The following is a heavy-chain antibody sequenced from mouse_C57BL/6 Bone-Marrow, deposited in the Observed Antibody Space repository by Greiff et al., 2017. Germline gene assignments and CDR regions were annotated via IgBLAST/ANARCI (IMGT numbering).Heavy chain of an antibody. D-gene: IGHD1-1*01. Sequence: QVQLQQPGAELVKPGASVKLSCKASGYTFTSYWMHWVKQRPGQGLEWIGMIHPNSGSTNYNEKFKSKATLTVDKSSSTAYMQLSSLTSEDSAVYYCARRDTTGEVDYWGQGTSVTVSS. CDR3: ARRDTTGEVDY. CDR2: IHPNSGST. V-gene: IGHV1-64*01. J-gene: IGHJ4*01. CDR1: GYTFTSYW.